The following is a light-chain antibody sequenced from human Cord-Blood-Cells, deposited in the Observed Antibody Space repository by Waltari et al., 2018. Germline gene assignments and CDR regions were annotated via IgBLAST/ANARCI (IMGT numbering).Light chain of an antibody. V-gene: IGLV2-8*01. J-gene: IGLJ3*02. CDR2: EVR. CDR3: SSYAGSNNLV. CDR1: SSDVGGYNY. Sequence: QSALTQPPSASGSPGQSVTISCTGTSSDVGGYNYVSWYQQHPGKAPKLMIYEVRKPPPGLPDRFSGSKSGNTAALTVSGLQAEDEADYYCSSYAGSNNLVFGGGTKLTVL.